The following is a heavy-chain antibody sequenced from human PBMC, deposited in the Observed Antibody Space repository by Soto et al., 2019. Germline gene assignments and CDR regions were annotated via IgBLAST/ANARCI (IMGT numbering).Heavy chain of an antibody. CDR3: ARVYRYQLLEIWFDP. Sequence: QVQLKESGPGLVKPSQTLSLTCTVSGGSISSGGYYGSWIRQHPGKGLEWIGYSYYSGSTYYNPSLKSRVTISVDPSKNQFSLKLSSVTAADTSVYYCARVYRYQLLEIWFDPWGQGTLVTVSS. V-gene: IGHV4-31*03. D-gene: IGHD2-2*01. CDR1: GGSISSGGYY. J-gene: IGHJ5*02. CDR2: SYYSGST.